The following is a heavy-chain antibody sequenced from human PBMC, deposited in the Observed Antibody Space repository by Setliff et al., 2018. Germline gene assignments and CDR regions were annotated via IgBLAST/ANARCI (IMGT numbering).Heavy chain of an antibody. J-gene: IGHJ4*02. CDR3: AREPYDYIWGSYRSPYFDH. D-gene: IGHD3-16*02. CDR2: INPKSGGT. CDR1: GYIFTNYH. V-gene: IGHV1-2*02. Sequence: ASVKVSCKASGYIFTNYHIHWVRQAPGQGLEWMGWINPKSGGTRYAQKFQGRVTMTRDASINTAFMHLSSLKSDDMAVYYCAREPYDYIWGSYRSPYFDHWGQGALVTVSS.